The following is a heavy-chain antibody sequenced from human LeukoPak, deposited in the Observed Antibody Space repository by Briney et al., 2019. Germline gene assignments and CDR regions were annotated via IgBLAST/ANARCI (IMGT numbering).Heavy chain of an antibody. J-gene: IGHJ6*03. V-gene: IGHV3-74*01. CDR1: GFTFSSYW. CDR3: ARAADTYSSSDYYYYYMDV. Sequence: GGSLRLSCAASGFTFSSYWMHWVRHAPGKGLVWVSRINSDGSSTSYADSVKGRFTISRDNAKNTLYLQMNSLRAEDTAVYYCARAADTYSSSDYYYYYMDVWGKGTTVTVSS. CDR2: INSDGSST. D-gene: IGHD6-6*01.